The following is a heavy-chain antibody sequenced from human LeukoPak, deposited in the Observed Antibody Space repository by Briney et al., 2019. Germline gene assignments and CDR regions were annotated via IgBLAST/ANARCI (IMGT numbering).Heavy chain of an antibody. CDR3: ARHLGRYFDY. J-gene: IGHJ4*02. V-gene: IGHV4-39*01. CDR2: IYYSGST. D-gene: IGHD7-27*01. Sequence: GSLRLSCAASGFTFSSYSMNWVRQAPGKGLEWIGSIYYSGSTYYNPSLKSRVTISVDTSKNQFSLKLSSVTAADTAVYYCARHLGRYFDYWGQGTLVTVSS. CDR1: GFTFSSYSMN.